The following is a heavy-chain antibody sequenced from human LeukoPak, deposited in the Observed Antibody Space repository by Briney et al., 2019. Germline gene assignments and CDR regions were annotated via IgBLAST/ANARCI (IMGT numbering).Heavy chain of an antibody. CDR3: AKDWYHDQVSAFDI. Sequence: GGSLRLSCAASGFTFTTSPMAWVRQAPGKGLEWVSAVSGSGVSTYYADSVKGRFTISRDKSKNTLYLQMNSLRAEDTAVYYCAKDWYHDQVSAFDIWGQGTMVTVSS. CDR1: GFTFTTSP. CDR2: VSGSGVST. J-gene: IGHJ3*02. D-gene: IGHD5/OR15-5a*01. V-gene: IGHV3-23*01.